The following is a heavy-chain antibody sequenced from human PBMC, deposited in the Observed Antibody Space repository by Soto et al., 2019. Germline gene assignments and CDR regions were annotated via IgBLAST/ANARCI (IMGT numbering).Heavy chain of an antibody. Sequence: GGSLRLSCAASGFTVSSNYMSWVRQAPGKGLEWVSVIYSGGSTYYADSVKGRLTISRDNSNNTLYLQMNSLRAEDTAVNYCATWGTAVAGLAFNYYCYGMDVWGQGTTVTVSS. D-gene: IGHD6-19*01. CDR2: IYSGGST. CDR1: GFTVSSNY. V-gene: IGHV3-53*01. CDR3: ATWGTAVAGLAFNYYCYGMDV. J-gene: IGHJ6*02.